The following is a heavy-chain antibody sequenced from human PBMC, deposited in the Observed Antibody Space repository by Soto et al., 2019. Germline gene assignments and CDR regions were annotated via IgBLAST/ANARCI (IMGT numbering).Heavy chain of an antibody. CDR1: GGSISSSSYY. V-gene: IGHV4-39*01. CDR3: ARRPMVVPVAENAFDI. CDR2: VYYSGTT. J-gene: IGHJ3*02. D-gene: IGHD6-19*01. Sequence: SETLSLTCSVSGGSISSSSYYWNWIRQSPGKGLEWIGSVYYSGTTYYNPSLKRRVTISVDTYNQFSLKLSSVTAADTAYYFCARRPMVVPVAENAFDIWGQGTRVTVSS.